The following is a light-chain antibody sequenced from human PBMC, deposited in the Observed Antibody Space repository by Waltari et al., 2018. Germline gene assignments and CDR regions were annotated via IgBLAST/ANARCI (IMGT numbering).Light chain of an antibody. V-gene: IGLV6-57*04. CDR2: EDN. CDR1: SGSIASNY. CDR3: QSSDSSLVV. Sequence: NFMLTQPHSVSESPGKTITIYCTRSSGSIASNYVQWYHQRPGRAPTTVIYEDNQRPSGVPDRFSGSIDSSSNSASLTISGLKTEDEADYYCQSSDSSLVVFGGGTKLTVL. J-gene: IGLJ2*01.